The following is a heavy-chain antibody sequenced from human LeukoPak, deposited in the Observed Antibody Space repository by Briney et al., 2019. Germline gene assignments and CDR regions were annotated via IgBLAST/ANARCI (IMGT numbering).Heavy chain of an antibody. CDR1: GFTFSSYA. V-gene: IGHV3-30-3*01. CDR2: ISYDGSNK. CDR3: ASQLNDYGEVFDI. D-gene: IGHD4-17*01. Sequence: GRSLRLSCAASGFTFSSYAMHWVRQAPGKGLEWVAVISYDGSNKYYADSVKGRFTISRDNSKNTLYLQMNSLRAEDTAVYYCASQLNDYGEVFDIGAQGTMATVSS. J-gene: IGHJ3*02.